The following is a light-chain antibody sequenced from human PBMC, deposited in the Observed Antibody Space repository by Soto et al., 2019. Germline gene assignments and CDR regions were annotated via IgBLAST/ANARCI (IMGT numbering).Light chain of an antibody. J-gene: IGKJ4*01. CDR1: QSVSTSY. Sequence: EIVLTQSPGTLSLSPGERATLSCSASQSVSTSYVDWYQQKPGQAPRLLIYGASSRATGIPDRFSGSESGTDFTLTISRLEPEDFAVYYCQQYGSSSLTLGGGTKVEIK. CDR2: GAS. V-gene: IGKV3-20*01. CDR3: QQYGSSSLT.